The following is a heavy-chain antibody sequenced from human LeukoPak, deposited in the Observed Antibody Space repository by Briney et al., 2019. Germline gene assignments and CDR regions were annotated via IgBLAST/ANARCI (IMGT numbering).Heavy chain of an antibody. CDR1: GFIFNNYG. Sequence: GGSLRLSCAASGFIFNNYGLVWVRQAPGKGLEWVSAISNDGGGTTYADFVKGRFSVSRDNSKNTLFLQMNSLRAEDTALYYCAIGSSGYFFDLWGQGTLVTVSS. CDR2: ISNDGGGT. J-gene: IGHJ4*02. CDR3: AIGSSGYFFDL. V-gene: IGHV3-23*01. D-gene: IGHD3-22*01.